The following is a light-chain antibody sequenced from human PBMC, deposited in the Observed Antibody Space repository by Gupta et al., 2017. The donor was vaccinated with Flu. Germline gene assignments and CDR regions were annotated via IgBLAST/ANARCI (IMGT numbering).Light chain of an antibody. CDR2: VAS. J-gene: IGKJ4*01. V-gene: IGKV1-39*01. Sequence: DIQMTQSPSSLSASVGDRVTITCRASQSIGTYLSWYQKKPGKAPELLIYVASTLYSGVPSRFRGSGSGTDFDLTISGLQPDDFASYYCQQTYSTTRTFGGGTKMDIK. CDR3: QQTYSTTRT. CDR1: QSIGTY.